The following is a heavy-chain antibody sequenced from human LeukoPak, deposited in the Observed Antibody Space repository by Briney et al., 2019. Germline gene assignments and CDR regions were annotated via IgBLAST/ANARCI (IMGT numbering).Heavy chain of an antibody. CDR3: ARAIPSLLWFGELDAFDI. V-gene: IGHV3-7*01. J-gene: IGHJ3*02. CDR1: GFTFNSYW. D-gene: IGHD3-10*01. CDR2: VQQEGSEK. Sequence: PGGSLRLSCAASGFTFNSYWMSWVRQAPNKGLEWVANVQQEGSEKYYVDSVKGRFTISRDNAKNSLYLQMNSLRAEDTAVYYCARAIPSLLWFGELDAFDIWGQGTMVTVSS.